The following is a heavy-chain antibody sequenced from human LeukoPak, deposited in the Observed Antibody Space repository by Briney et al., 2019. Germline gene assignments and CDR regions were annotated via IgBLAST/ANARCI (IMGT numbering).Heavy chain of an antibody. V-gene: IGHV4-31*03. CDR1: GGSISSGGYY. CDR2: IYYSGST. J-gene: IGHJ5*02. Sequence: PSETLSLTCTVSGGSISSGGYYWSWIRQHPGKGLEWIGYIYYSGSTYYNPSLKSRVTISVDTSKNQFSLKLSSVTAADTAVYYCARRRMIVVVNNWFDPWGQGTLVTVSS. D-gene: IGHD3-22*01. CDR3: ARRRMIVVVNNWFDP.